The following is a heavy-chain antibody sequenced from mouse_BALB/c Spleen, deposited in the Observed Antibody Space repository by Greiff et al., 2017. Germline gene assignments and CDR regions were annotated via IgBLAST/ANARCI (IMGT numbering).Heavy chain of an antibody. V-gene: IGHV2-2*02. CDR1: GFSLTSYG. Sequence: QVQLKESGPGLVQPSQSLSITCTVSGFSLTSYGVHWVRQSPGKGLEWLGVIWSGGSTDDNAAFISRLSISKDNSKSQVFFKMNSLQANDTAIYYCARNTEYGNGDYWGQGTSVTVSS. J-gene: IGHJ4*01. D-gene: IGHD2-10*02. CDR2: IWSGGST. CDR3: ARNTEYGNGDY.